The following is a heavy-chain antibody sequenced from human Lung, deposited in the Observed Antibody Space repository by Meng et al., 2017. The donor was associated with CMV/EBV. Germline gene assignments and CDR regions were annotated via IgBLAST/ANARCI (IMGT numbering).Heavy chain of an antibody. Sequence: ASVKVSXKASGYTFTTYDINRVRQAIGQGLEWMGWMNPNSGNTGYAQKFQGRVTLTRVTSISTAYMELSSLTSDDTAVYYCARTRIEVEPDGRKIKYYNYGMDVWGQGNXV. J-gene: IGHJ6*01. CDR3: ARTRIEVEPDGRKIKYYNYGMDV. CDR2: MNPNSGNT. D-gene: IGHD2-2*01. CDR1: GYTFTTYD. V-gene: IGHV1-8*01.